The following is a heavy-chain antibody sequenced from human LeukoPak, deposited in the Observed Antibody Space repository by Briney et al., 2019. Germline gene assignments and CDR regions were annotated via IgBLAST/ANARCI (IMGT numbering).Heavy chain of an antibody. CDR1: GGSISSGSYY. CDR3: ATQSRGDIVVVPAAPFRY. V-gene: IGHV4-39*01. D-gene: IGHD2-2*01. Sequence: PSETLSLTCTVSGGSISSGSYYWGWIRQPPGKGLEWIGSIYYSGSTYYNPSLKSRVTISVDTSKNQFSLKLSSVTAADTAVYYCATQSRGDIVVVPAAPFRYWGQGTLVTVSS. J-gene: IGHJ4*02. CDR2: IYYSGST.